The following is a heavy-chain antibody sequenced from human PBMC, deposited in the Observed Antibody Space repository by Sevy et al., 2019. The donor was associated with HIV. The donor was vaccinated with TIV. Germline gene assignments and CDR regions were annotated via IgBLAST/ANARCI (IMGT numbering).Heavy chain of an antibody. J-gene: IGHJ4*02. CDR2: MTSSGSYI. Sequence: GSLRLPCAASGFTFSTSTMNWVRQAPGKGLEWVSLMTSSGSYILYADSVKGRFTISRDNAKNSVFLQMNSLRVEDTAVYYCVRDGWNYWGQGTLVTVSS. CDR1: GFTFSTST. V-gene: IGHV3-21*01. CDR3: VRDGWNY. D-gene: IGHD2-15*01.